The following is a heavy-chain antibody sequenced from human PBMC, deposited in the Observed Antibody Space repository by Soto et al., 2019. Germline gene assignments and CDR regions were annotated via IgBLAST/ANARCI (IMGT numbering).Heavy chain of an antibody. CDR1: GGSFSVYY. CDR3: ARSGPGLYYYYYMDV. Sequence: PSETLSLTSAVYGGSFSVYYWSWIRQPPGKGLEWIGEINHSGSTNYNPSLKSRVTISVDTSKNQFSLKLSSVTAADTAVYYCARSGPGLYYYYYMDVWGKGTTVTVSS. CDR2: INHSGST. V-gene: IGHV4-34*01. J-gene: IGHJ6*03. D-gene: IGHD2-21*01.